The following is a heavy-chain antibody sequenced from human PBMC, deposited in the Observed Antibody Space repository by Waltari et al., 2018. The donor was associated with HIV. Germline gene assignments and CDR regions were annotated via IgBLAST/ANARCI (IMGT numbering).Heavy chain of an antibody. CDR3: ASIAYCGGDCYPRGMDV. CDR2: IYSGGST. CDR1: GFPVGRNN. J-gene: IGHJ6*02. Sequence: EVQLVEYVGGFVLPGGSLRPSCVPSGFPVGRNNIQWVRQAPGKGLEWVSVIYSGGSTYYADSVKGRFTISRDNSKNTLYLQMNSLRAEDTAVYYCASIAYCGGDCYPRGMDVWGQGTTVTVSS. D-gene: IGHD2-21*02. V-gene: IGHV3-66*01.